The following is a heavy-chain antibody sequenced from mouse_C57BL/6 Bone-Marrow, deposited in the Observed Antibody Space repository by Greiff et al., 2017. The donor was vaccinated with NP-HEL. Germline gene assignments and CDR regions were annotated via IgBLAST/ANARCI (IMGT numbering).Heavy chain of an antibody. CDR3: ARAIYYDYADDPVYAMDY. Sequence: EVQLVESGGGLVQPGGSLSLSCAASGFPFPAHYMSWVRQPPGKALAWLGFISNKANGSPSEYSASVTVRFTISRDNSQSILYRQMNALRAEDSATYYCARAIYYDYADDPVYAMDYWGQGTSVTVSS. V-gene: IGHV7-3*01. CDR2: ISNKANGSPS. CDR1: GFPFPAHY. J-gene: IGHJ4*01. D-gene: IGHD2-4*01.